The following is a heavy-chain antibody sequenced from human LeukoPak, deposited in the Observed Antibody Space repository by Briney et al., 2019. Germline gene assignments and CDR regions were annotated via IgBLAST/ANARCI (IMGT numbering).Heavy chain of an antibody. D-gene: IGHD2-2*01. CDR2: ISGSGGST. V-gene: IGHV3-23*01. Sequence: GGSLRLSCAASGFTFSSYAMSWVRQAPGKGLEWVSAISGSGGSTYYADSVKGRFTISRDNSKNTLYLQMNSLRAEDTAVYYCAKGGDCSSTSCPKGAHPETDYFDYWGQGTLVTVSS. CDR3: AKGGDCSSTSCPKGAHPETDYFDY. CDR1: GFTFSSYA. J-gene: IGHJ4*02.